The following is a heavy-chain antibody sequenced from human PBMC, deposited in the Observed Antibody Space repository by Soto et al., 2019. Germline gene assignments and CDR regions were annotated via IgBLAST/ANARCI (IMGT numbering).Heavy chain of an antibody. D-gene: IGHD3-3*01. V-gene: IGHV1-8*01. J-gene: IGHJ6*02. CDR1: GYTFTSYD. CDR3: ARTYYDFWSGYPYYYYYGMDV. CDR2: MNPNSGNT. Sequence: QVQLVQSGAEVKKPGASVKVSCKASGYTFTSYDINWVRQATGQGLEWMGWMNPNSGNTGYAQKFQGRVTMTRNTSISTAYMELGSLRSEDTAVYYCARTYYDFWSGYPYYYYYGMDVWGQGTTVTVSS.